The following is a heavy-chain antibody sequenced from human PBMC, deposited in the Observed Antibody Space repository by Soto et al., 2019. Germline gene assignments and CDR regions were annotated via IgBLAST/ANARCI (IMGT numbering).Heavy chain of an antibody. CDR3: ATAYSDGWKFHY. J-gene: IGHJ4*02. CDR1: GFTFSSYR. V-gene: IGHV3-48*02. D-gene: IGHD6-19*01. Sequence: EVQLVESGGGLVQRGGSLRLSWAASGFTFSSYRINWVRQAHGQGLEWVSYITIGSTSMYYADSVKGRFTISRDNAKNSLYLQMNSLRDEDTAVYFCATAYSDGWKFHYWGQGTLVTVSS. CDR2: ITIGSTSM.